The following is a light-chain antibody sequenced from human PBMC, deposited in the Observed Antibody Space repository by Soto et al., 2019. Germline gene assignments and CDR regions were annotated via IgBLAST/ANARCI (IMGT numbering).Light chain of an antibody. CDR1: ISGVGGYNY. J-gene: IGLJ2*01. CDR2: EVS. CDR3: SSYAGSNNLV. Sequence: QSALTQPPSASGSPGQSVTISCTGTISGVGGYNYVTWYQQHPGKAPKLMIYEVSKRPSGVPDRFSGSKSGNTASLTVSGLEAEDEADYYCSSYAGSNNLVFGGGTQLTVL. V-gene: IGLV2-8*01.